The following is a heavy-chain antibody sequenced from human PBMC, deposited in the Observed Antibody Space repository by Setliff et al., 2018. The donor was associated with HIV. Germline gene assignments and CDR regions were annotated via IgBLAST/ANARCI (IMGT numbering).Heavy chain of an antibody. CDR3: ASGRGAKGGYDYFGS. J-gene: IGHJ4*02. Sequence: SETLSLTCTVSGDSISSGGYYWSWIRQLPGKGLEWIGYIYYSGATYYNQSLKNRVTISLDTSKSQFSLKLTSVTAADTALYYCASGRGAKGGYDYFGSWGQGTLVTVSS. CDR2: IYYSGAT. D-gene: IGHD5-12*01. V-gene: IGHV4-31*03. CDR1: GDSISSGGYY.